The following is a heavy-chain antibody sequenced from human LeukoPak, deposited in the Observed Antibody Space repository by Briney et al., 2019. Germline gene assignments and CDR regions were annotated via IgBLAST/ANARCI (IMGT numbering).Heavy chain of an antibody. J-gene: IGHJ6*03. CDR3: ARSREYYYYMDV. CDR1: GGTFSSYA. D-gene: IGHD1-26*01. Sequence: SVKVSCKASGGTFSSYAISWVRQAPGQGLEWMGGIIPIFGTANYAQKFQGRVTITTDESTSTAYMELSSLRSDDTAVYYCARSREYYYYMDVWGKGTTVTVSS. CDR2: IIPIFGTA. V-gene: IGHV1-69*05.